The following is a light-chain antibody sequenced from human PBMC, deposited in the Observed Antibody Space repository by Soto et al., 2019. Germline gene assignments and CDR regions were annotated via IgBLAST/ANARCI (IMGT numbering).Light chain of an antibody. Sequence: IRMTQSPSSLSASVGDRVTITCRASQRISSWLAWYQQKPGTAPKLLISKASGLQSGVPSRFSGLGSGTEFSLIISNLQPNDSAAYYCQQYNSYPYTFGQGTNLEIK. V-gene: IGKV1-5*03. CDR1: QRISSW. CDR3: QQYNSYPYT. CDR2: KAS. J-gene: IGKJ2*01.